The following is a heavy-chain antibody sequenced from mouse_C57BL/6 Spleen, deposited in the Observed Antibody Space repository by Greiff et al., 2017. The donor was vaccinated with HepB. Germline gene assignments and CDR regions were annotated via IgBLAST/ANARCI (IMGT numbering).Heavy chain of an antibody. CDR1: GYTFTDYY. V-gene: IGHV1-26*01. D-gene: IGHD2-4*01. Sequence: EVQLQQSGPELVKPGASVKISCKASGYTFTDYYMNWVKQSHGKSLEWIGDINPNNGGTSYNQKFKGKATLTVDKSSSTAYMELRSLTSEDSAVYYCASNDYDVGYAMDYWGQGTSVTVSS. J-gene: IGHJ4*01. CDR3: ASNDYDVGYAMDY. CDR2: INPNNGGT.